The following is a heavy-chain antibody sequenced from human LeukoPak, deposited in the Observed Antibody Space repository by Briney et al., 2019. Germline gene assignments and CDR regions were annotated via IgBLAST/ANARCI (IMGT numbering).Heavy chain of an antibody. V-gene: IGHV3-48*01. D-gene: IGHD5-12*01. CDR3: ARQGGYSGYDVSIGYAFDI. Sequence: PGGSLRLSCAASGFTFSSYSMNWVRQAPGKGLEWVSYISSSSSTIYYADSVKGRFTISRDNAKNSLYLQMNSLRAEDTAVYYSARQGGYSGYDVSIGYAFDIWGQGTMVTVSS. CDR2: ISSSSSTI. CDR1: GFTFSSYS. J-gene: IGHJ3*02.